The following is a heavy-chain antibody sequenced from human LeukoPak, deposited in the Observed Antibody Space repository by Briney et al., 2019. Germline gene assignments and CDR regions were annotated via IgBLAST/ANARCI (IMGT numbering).Heavy chain of an antibody. D-gene: IGHD2-2*01. J-gene: IGHJ4*02. CDR2: IYYSGST. Sequence: SETLSLTCTVSGGSISSYYWSWIRQPPGKGLEWIGYIYYSGSTNYNPSLKSRVTISVDTSKNQFSLKLSSVTAADTAVYYCARAGPATLFDYWGQETLVTVSS. V-gene: IGHV4-59*01. CDR1: GGSISSYY. CDR3: ARAGPATLFDY.